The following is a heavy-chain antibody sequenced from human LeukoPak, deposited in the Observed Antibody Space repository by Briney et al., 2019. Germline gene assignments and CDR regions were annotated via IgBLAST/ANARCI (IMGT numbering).Heavy chain of an antibody. D-gene: IGHD3-22*01. V-gene: IGHV1-69*13. Sequence: SVKVSCKASGGTSSSYAISWVRQAPGQGLEWMGGIIPIFGTANYAQKFQGRVTITADESTSTAYMELSSLRSEDTAVYYCARDNYYDSSGYPYYFDYWGQGTLVTVSS. CDR2: IIPIFGTA. J-gene: IGHJ4*02. CDR1: GGTSSSYA. CDR3: ARDNYYDSSGYPYYFDY.